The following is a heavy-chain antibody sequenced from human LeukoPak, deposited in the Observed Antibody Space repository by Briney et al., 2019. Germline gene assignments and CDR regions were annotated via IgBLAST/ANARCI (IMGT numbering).Heavy chain of an antibody. D-gene: IGHD3-3*01. CDR2: INPSGGST. CDR3: ARGPGVVQYYYYYYMDV. Sequence: ASVKVSCKASGYTFTSYYMHWVRQAPGQGLEWMGIINPSGGSTSYAQKFQGRVTMTRDMSTRTVYMELSSLRSEDTAVYYCARGPGVVQYYYYYYMDVWGKGTTVTVSS. J-gene: IGHJ6*03. V-gene: IGHV1-46*01. CDR1: GYTFTSYY.